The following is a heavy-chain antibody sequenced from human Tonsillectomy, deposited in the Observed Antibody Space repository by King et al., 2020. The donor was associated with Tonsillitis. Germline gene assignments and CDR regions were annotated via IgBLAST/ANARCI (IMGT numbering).Heavy chain of an antibody. J-gene: IGHJ6*02. CDR3: ATCGGATETTEKYYCYYYGMDV. V-gene: IGHV5-51*01. D-gene: IGHD2-21*01. CDR1: GYSFTSYW. Sequence: QLVQSGAEVKKPGESLKISCKGSGYSFTSYWIGWVRQMPGKGLEWMGVIYPGDSDTRYSPSFQGQVTISADKSISTAYLQWRSLKASDTAVYHCATCGGATETTEKYYCYYYGMDVWGQGTTVTVSS. CDR2: IYPGDSDT.